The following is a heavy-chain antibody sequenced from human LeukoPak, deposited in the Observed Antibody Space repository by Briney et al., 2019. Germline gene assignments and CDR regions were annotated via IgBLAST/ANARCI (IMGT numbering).Heavy chain of an antibody. CDR2: INHSGST. D-gene: IGHD6-13*01. CDR3: ARGRIVYSSSWQVGFYYYMDV. CDR1: GGSFSGYY. V-gene: IGHV4-34*01. J-gene: IGHJ6*03. Sequence: PETLSLTCAVYGGSFSGYYWSWIRQPPGKGLEWIGEINHSGSTNYNPSLKSRVTISVDTSKNQFSLKLSPVTAADTAVYYCARGRIVYSSSWQVGFYYYMDVWGKGTTVTVSS.